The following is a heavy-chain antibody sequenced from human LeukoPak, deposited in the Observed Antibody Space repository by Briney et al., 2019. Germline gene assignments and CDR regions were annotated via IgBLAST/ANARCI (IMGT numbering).Heavy chain of an antibody. CDR1: GDSINNYY. J-gene: IGHJ4*01. Sequence: PSETLSLTCTVSGDSINNYYWSWIRQSPGKGLEWIGYIYYSGSTSYNPSLKSRVTISLDTSNKQFSLKLRSVTAADTAVYYCARGGGYSYGSFDYCGQGTLVTVSS. V-gene: IGHV4-59*01. CDR2: IYYSGST. D-gene: IGHD5-18*01. CDR3: ARGGGYSYGSFDY.